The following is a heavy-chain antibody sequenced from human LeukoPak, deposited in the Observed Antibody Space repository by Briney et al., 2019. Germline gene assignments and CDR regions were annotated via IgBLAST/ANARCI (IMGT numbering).Heavy chain of an antibody. J-gene: IGHJ5*02. CDR1: GGSISSSSYY. CDR3: ARGMTTVTTSNWFDP. D-gene: IGHD4-17*01. CDR2: IYYSGST. Sequence: KTSETLSLTCTVSGGSISSSSYYWGWIRQPPGKGLEWIGSIYYSGSTYYNPSLKSRVTISVDTSKNQFSLKLSSVTAADTAVYYCARGMTTVTTSNWFDPWGQGTLVTVSS. V-gene: IGHV4-39*07.